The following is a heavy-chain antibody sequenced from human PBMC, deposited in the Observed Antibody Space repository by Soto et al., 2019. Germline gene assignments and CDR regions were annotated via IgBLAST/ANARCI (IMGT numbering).Heavy chain of an antibody. CDR1: GYIFTGYY. D-gene: IGHD6-19*01. CDR2: INPNSGGT. J-gene: IGHJ4*02. V-gene: IGHV1-2*02. Sequence: QVQLVQSGAEVKKPGASVKVSCKASGYIFTGYYMHWVRQAPGQGLEWMGWINPNSGGTNYVQRFQCRVTMTRDTSISTAYMELSRLRSDDTAVYYCARPLYSSSGYWGQGTLVTVSS. CDR3: ARPLYSSSGY.